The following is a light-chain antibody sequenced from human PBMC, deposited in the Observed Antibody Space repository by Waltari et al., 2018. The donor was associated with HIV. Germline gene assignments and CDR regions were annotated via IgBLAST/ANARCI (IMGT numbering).Light chain of an antibody. V-gene: IGLV2-18*02. J-gene: IGLJ2*01. CDR1: SSDVGNYNR. Sequence: QSALTQPPSVSGSPGQSVTISCTGTSSDVGNYNRVSWYQQPPGSAPKLMIYDVSNRPSGVPRRFSGSKSGNTASLTISGLQAEDEADYYCSSYTSSNTFVVFGGGTKLTVL. CDR3: SSYTSSNTFVV. CDR2: DVS.